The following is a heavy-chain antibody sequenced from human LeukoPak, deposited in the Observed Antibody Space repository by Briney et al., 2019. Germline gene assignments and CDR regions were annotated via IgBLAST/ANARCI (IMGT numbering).Heavy chain of an antibody. V-gene: IGHV1-46*01. J-gene: IGHJ5*02. CDR1: GYPFTSYY. CDR3: ARDLSRPPDRYCSSTSCYWSGPNWFDP. D-gene: IGHD2-2*01. Sequence: GASVKVSCKASGYPFTSYYMHWVRQAPGQGLEWMGIINPSGGSTSYAQKFQGRVTMTRDTSTSTVYMELSSLRSEDTAVYYCARDLSRPPDRYCSSTSCYWSGPNWFDPWGQGTLVTVSS. CDR2: INPSGGST.